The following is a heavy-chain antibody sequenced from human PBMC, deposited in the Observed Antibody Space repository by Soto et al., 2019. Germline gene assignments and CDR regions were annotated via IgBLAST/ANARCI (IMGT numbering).Heavy chain of an antibody. V-gene: IGHV3-23*01. CDR2: ISARGGSL. CDR3: AQGSIEYSASVDN. Sequence: EVQLLESGGGLVQPGGSLRLSCAASGFSFSSYAMVWVRQAPGKGLEWVSVISARGGSLYFADSVKGRFTISRDNSKNVLSLEMNSRRAEDTATYFCAQGSIEYSASVDNWGQGTVVVVSS. CDR1: GFSFSSYA. D-gene: IGHD5-12*01. J-gene: IGHJ4*02.